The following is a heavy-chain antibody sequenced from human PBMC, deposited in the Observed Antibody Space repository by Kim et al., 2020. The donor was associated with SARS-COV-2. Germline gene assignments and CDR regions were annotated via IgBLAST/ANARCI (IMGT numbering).Heavy chain of an antibody. J-gene: IGHJ4*02. CDR1: GGTFSSYA. CDR3: ARESRSRAYCSGGSCYSDDY. CDR2: IIPIFGTA. D-gene: IGHD2-15*01. V-gene: IGHV1-69*13. Sequence: SVKVSCKASGGTFSSYAISWVRQAPGQGLEWMGGIIPIFGTANYAQKFQGRVTITADESTSTAYMELSSLRSEDTAVYYCARESRSRAYCSGGSCYSDDYWGQGTLVTVSS.